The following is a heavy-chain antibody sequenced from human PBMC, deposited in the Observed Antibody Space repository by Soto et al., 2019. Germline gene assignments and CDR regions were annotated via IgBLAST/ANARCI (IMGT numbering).Heavy chain of an antibody. Sequence: SLGLACPVSGASISSGDYYWSWIRQPPGKGLEWIGYIYYSGSTYYNPSLKSRVTISVDTSKNQFSLKLSSVTAADTAVYYCARVAELELLKLEHNWFDPWGQGTPVTVS. CDR3: ARVAELELLKLEHNWFDP. J-gene: IGHJ5*02. D-gene: IGHD1-7*01. CDR1: GASISSGDYY. V-gene: IGHV4-30-4*01. CDR2: IYYSGST.